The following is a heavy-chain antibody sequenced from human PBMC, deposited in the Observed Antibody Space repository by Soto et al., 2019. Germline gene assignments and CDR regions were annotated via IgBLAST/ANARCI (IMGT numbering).Heavy chain of an antibody. V-gene: IGHV1-58*01. J-gene: IGHJ6*02. Sequence: ASVKVSCKASGFTFTSSAVQWVRQARGQRLEWIGWIVVGSGNTNYAQKFQERVTITRDMSTSTAYMELSSLRSEDTAVYYCAAELRREVYYYYGMDVWGQGTTVTVSS. CDR2: IVVGSGNT. CDR1: GFTFTSSA. CDR3: AAELRREVYYYYGMDV.